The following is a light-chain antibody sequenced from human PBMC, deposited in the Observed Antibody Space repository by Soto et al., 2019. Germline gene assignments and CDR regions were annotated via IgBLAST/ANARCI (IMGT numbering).Light chain of an antibody. CDR1: QSIGAW. J-gene: IGKJ4*01. CDR3: QQLRMYPST. V-gene: IGKV1-5*01. Sequence: DIQVTQSPSTRSASVGDRVTITCGASQSIGAWLALYQQKPGKAPKLLIFDASTLESGVPSRFSGSGSGTDFAHTITSLQAEDFATYYCQQLRMYPSTFGGGTKVDIK. CDR2: DAS.